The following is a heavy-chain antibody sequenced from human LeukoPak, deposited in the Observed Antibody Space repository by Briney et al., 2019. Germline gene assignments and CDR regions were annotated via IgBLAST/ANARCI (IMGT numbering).Heavy chain of an antibody. D-gene: IGHD3-10*01. CDR2: IYYSGST. CDR3: ARHEFDSGSLPYFDY. Sequence: KPSETLSLTCTVSGGSIRGYYWSWIRQPPGKGLEWIGYIYYSGSTNYNPSLKSRVTISVDTSKNQFSLQLIAVTAADTAVYYCARHEFDSGSLPYFDYWGQGILVTVSS. J-gene: IGHJ4*02. CDR1: GGSIRGYY. V-gene: IGHV4-59*08.